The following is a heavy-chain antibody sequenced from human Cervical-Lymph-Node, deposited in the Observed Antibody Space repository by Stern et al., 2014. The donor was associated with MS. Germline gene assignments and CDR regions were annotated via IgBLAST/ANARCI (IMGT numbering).Heavy chain of an antibody. CDR1: GFTFNSYW. CDR3: ARGSGGPDY. Sequence: EVQLVESGGGLVQAGGSLRLSCAASGFTFNSYWMHWVRQVPGKGLVWVARVKNDGTDTVYADSVKGRFTISRDNAKNALYLQMNSLTADDAAVYYCARGSGGPDYWGQGTLVTVSS. V-gene: IGHV3-74*02. CDR2: VKNDGTDT. J-gene: IGHJ4*02.